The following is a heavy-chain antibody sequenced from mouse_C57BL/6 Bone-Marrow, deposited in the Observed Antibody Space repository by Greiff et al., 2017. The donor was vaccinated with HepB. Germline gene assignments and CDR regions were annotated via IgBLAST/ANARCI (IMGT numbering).Heavy chain of an antibody. Sequence: DVKLVESGPELVKPGASVKIPCKASGYTFTDYNMDWVKQSHGKSLEWIGDINPNNGGTIYNQKFKGKATLTVDKSSSTAYMELRSLTSEDTAVYYCARSDLLLDYWGQGTSVTVSS. V-gene: IGHV1-18*01. J-gene: IGHJ4*01. CDR3: ARSDLLLDY. CDR2: INPNNGGT. D-gene: IGHD1-1*01. CDR1: GYTFTDYN.